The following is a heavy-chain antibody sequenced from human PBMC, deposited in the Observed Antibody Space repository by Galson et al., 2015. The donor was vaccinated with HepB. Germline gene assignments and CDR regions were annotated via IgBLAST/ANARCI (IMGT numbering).Heavy chain of an antibody. CDR1: GFTFSSYD. J-gene: IGHJ3*02. Sequence: SLRLPCAASGFTFSSYDMHWVRQAPGKGLEWVAIISYDGSNKQYADSVKGRFTISRDKSKNTLYLQMNSLRPEDTAVYYCARPHRITILGAVLGSAFDMWGQGTMVTVSS. CDR2: ISYDGSNK. V-gene: IGHV3-30-3*01. CDR3: ARPHRITILGAVLGSAFDM. D-gene: IGHD3-3*01.